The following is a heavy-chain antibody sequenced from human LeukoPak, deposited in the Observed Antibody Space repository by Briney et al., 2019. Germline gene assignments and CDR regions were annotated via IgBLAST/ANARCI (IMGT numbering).Heavy chain of an antibody. J-gene: IGHJ6*03. CDR2: IYYSGST. CDR1: GGSIGSSSYY. V-gene: IGHV4-39*07. Sequence: SETLSLTCTVSGGSIGSSSYYWGWIRQPPGKGLEWIGSIYYSGSTYYNPSLKSRVTISVDTSKNQFSLKLSSVTAADTAVYYCARVYYYYYYMDVWGKGTTVTVSS. CDR3: ARVYYYYYYMDV.